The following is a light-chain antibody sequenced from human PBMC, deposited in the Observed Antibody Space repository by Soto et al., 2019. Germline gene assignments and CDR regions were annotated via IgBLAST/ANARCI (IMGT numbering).Light chain of an antibody. CDR2: DVS. CDR3: CSYAGSFPYV. Sequence: QSVLTQPRSVSGSPGQSVTISCTGTSSDVGGYNYVSWYQQHPGKAPKLMIYDVSKRPSGVPDRFSGSKSGNTASLTISGLQAEDEADYYCCSYAGSFPYVFGTGTXVTVL. J-gene: IGLJ1*01. V-gene: IGLV2-11*01. CDR1: SSDVGGYNY.